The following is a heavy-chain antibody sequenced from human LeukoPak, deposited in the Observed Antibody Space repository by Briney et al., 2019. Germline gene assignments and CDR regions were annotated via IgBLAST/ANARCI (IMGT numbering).Heavy chain of an antibody. J-gene: IGHJ4*02. V-gene: IGHV1-2*02. CDR1: GYTFTTYY. CDR3: AREDYWGQLWLYYFDY. D-gene: IGHD5-18*01. CDR2: INPNSGGT. Sequence: ASVKVSCKASGYTFTTYYMHWVRQAPGQGLEWMGWINPNSGGTNYAQKFQGRVTMTRDTSISTAYMELSRLRSDDTAVYYCAREDYWGQLWLYYFDYWGQGTLVTVSS.